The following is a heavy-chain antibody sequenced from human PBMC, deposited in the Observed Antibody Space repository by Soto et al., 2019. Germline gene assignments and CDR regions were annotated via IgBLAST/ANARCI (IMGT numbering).Heavy chain of an antibody. D-gene: IGHD5-12*01. Sequence: SETLSLTCAVYGGSFSGYYWSWIRQPPGKGLEWIGEINHSGSTNYNPSLKSRVTISVDTSKNQFSLKLSSVTAADTAVYYCARASFVDIVAYYFDYWGQGTLVTVSS. CDR1: GGSFSGYY. J-gene: IGHJ4*02. CDR3: ARASFVDIVAYYFDY. CDR2: INHSGST. V-gene: IGHV4-34*01.